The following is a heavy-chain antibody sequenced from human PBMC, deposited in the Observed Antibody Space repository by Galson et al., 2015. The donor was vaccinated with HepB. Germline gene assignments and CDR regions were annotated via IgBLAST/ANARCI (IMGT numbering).Heavy chain of an antibody. Sequence: LSLTCTVSGGSISSYYWSWIRQPPGKGLEWIGYIYYSGSTNYNPSLESRVTISVDTSKNQFSLKLSSVTAADTAVYYCARRRLRSFPRDLPYYGMDVWGQGTTVTVSS. D-gene: IGHD4-17*01. CDR2: IYYSGST. J-gene: IGHJ6*02. V-gene: IGHV4-59*08. CDR3: ARRRLRSFPRDLPYYGMDV. CDR1: GGSISSYY.